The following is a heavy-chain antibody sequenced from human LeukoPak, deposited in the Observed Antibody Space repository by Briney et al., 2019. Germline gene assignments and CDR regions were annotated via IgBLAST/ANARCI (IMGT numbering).Heavy chain of an antibody. CDR1: GYSLTDHC. D-gene: IGHD3-3*01. J-gene: IGHJ6*03. V-gene: IGHV1-2*02. CDR3: ARESERTPDFGINYYYYMDV. CDR2: INPHSGDT. Sequence: GASVRVSCKASGYSLTDHCMHWVRQAPGQGLEWMGWINPHSGDTNSTQKFQGRVTMTTDTSISTVFLELDRLTSDDTAVYYCARESERTPDFGINYYYYMDVWGEGTTVTVSS.